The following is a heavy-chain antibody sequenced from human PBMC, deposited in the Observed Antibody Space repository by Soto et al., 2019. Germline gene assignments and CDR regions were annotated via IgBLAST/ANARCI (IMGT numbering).Heavy chain of an antibody. CDR2: SRNKPMRYTT. V-gene: IGHV3-72*01. CDR3: TRGGTPGTSYSFYLMDV. CDR1: GISFSDHY. D-gene: IGHD1-1*01. J-gene: IGHJ6*02. Sequence: PGGSLRLSCAASGISFSDHYMDWVRQAPGKGLEWVGRSRNKPMRYTTEYAASVKGRFTISRDDSKDSVYLQMNSLKTEDTAMYYCTRGGTPGTSYSFYLMDVWGQGTTVTVSS.